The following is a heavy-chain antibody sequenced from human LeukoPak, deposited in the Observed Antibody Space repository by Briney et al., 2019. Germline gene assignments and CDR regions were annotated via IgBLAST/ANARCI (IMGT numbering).Heavy chain of an antibody. CDR3: ARALRDGYNSWSYYYYYGMDV. Sequence: SVKVSCKASGGTFSSYAISRVRQAPGQGLEWMGGIIPTFGTANYAQKFQGRVTITADESTSTAYMELSSLRSDDTAVYYCARALRDGYNSWSYYYYYGMDVWGQGTTVTVSS. D-gene: IGHD5-24*01. CDR1: GGTFSSYA. CDR2: IIPTFGTA. J-gene: IGHJ6*02. V-gene: IGHV1-69*13.